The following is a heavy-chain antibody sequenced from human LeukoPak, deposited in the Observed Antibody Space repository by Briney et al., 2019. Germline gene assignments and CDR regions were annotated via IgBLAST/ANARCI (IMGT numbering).Heavy chain of an antibody. J-gene: IGHJ4*02. V-gene: IGHV3-30*02. CDR3: AARDFWSGPASDY. CDR2: IRYDGSEK. Sequence: GGSLRLSCAASGFTFSSYVTHWVRQAPGKGLEWVAFIRYDGSEKYYADSEKGRFTISRDNSKNTPYLQMNSLRVNNTAVYYCAARDFWSGPASDYWGQGTLVTVSS. CDR1: GFTFSSYV. D-gene: IGHD3-3*01.